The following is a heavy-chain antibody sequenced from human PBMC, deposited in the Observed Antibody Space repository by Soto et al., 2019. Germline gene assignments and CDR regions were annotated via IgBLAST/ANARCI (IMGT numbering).Heavy chain of an antibody. CDR2: IAGNGRDT. V-gene: IGHV3-23*01. Sequence: EVQLLESGGGLAQPGGSLRLSCAASGFSFSSYVMSWVRQSPGKGLEWEWISAIAGNGRDTYEAGSVKGRFTVSRDHTKNTLYLQMNSLRAEDTAVYYCAKGSAAARPYYFDYWGQGALVTVSS. CDR1: GFSFSSYV. J-gene: IGHJ4*02. CDR3: AKGSAAARPYYFDY. D-gene: IGHD2-2*01.